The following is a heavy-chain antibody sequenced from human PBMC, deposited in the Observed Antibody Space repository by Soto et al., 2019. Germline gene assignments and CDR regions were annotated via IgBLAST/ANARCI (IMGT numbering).Heavy chain of an antibody. Sequence: PSETLSLTCTVPGGSINNYYWSWIRQTPGKGLVWIGHILYNGDTKYNPSLESRVTISVDTSKNQFSLRLISVTTADTAVYFCAREGNLGRWIQPLDSWGQGTLVTVS. J-gene: IGHJ4*02. CDR1: GGSINNYY. CDR3: AREGNLGRWIQPLDS. CDR2: ILYNGDT. D-gene: IGHD2-2*03. V-gene: IGHV4-59*01.